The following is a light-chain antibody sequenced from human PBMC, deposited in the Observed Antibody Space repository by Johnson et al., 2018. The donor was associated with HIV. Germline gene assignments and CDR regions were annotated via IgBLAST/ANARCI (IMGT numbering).Light chain of an antibody. CDR2: EDD. CDR3: GTWDSSLSSPRYV. J-gene: IGLJ1*01. V-gene: IGLV1-51*02. CDR1: SSNIGKNH. Sequence: QAVLTQPPSVSAAPGKKVTISCSGSSSNIGKNHVSWYQQFPGTAPKLLVYEDDKRPSDIPDRFSGSKSGTSATLGITGLQTGDEADYYCGTWDSSLSSPRYVFGTGTKVTVL.